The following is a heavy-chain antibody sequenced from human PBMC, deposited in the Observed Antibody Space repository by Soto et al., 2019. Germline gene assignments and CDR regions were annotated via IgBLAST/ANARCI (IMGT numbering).Heavy chain of an antibody. D-gene: IGHD2-2*01. V-gene: IGHV3-23*01. J-gene: IGHJ4*01. CDR3: AKDSHWAIISPTQDE. CDR2: FRESGGTT. CDR1: GFGLTFSTSP. Sequence: SRSLSCAASGFGLTFSTSPMSWVRQAPGKGLEWVSTFRESGGTTHYANSVKGRFTISRDTSKNMLYLQMNSLRAEDTAIYYCAKDSHWAIISPTQDEWGHGNLVKVSS.